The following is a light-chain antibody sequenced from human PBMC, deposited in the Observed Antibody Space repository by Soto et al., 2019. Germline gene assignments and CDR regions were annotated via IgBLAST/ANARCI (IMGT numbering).Light chain of an antibody. CDR3: SSYTSSGTLYV. J-gene: IGLJ1*01. CDR2: EVT. Sequence: QSVLTQPASLSGPPGQSITISCTGTSSDIGGSKYVSWYQQHPGKAPKLMIYEVTYRPSGVSARFSGSKSGNTASLTVSGLQAEDEADYYCSSYTSSGTLYVFGTGTKVTVL. CDR1: SSDIGGSKY. V-gene: IGLV2-14*01.